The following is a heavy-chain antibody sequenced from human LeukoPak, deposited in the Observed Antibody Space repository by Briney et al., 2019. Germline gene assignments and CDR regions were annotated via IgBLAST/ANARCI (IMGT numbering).Heavy chain of an antibody. V-gene: IGHV3-7*01. D-gene: IGHD6-13*01. Sequence: GGSVCLSCAASGFTFSNDWMSWVRLPPGKGRGWVANIKQDGSEKDYVDSMKGRFTISRDNAKNSVYLQMNSLRAEDTAVYYCARIGYSSSCFDYWGQGTVVTVSS. CDR1: GFTFSNDW. CDR3: ARIGYSSSCFDY. CDR2: IKQDGSEK. J-gene: IGHJ4*02.